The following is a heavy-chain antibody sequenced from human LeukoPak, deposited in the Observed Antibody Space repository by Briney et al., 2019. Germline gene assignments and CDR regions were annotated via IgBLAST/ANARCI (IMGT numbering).Heavy chain of an antibody. CDR3: ARENIATTTSDAFDI. CDR2: INPNSGGT. CDR1: GYTFTDYY. Sequence: ASVKVSCKASGYTFTDYYMHWVRQAPGQGLEWMGWINPNSGGTNYAQNFQGRVTMTRDTSISTVFMELSRLRSDDTAMYYCARENIATTTSDAFDIWGQGTMVTVSS. J-gene: IGHJ3*02. V-gene: IGHV1-2*02. D-gene: IGHD6-13*01.